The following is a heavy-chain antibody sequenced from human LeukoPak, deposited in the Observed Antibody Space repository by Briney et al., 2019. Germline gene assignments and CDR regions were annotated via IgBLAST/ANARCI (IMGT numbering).Heavy chain of an antibody. D-gene: IGHD2-15*01. CDR3: ASDRIEVDAFDI. V-gene: IGHV4-61*02. J-gene: IGHJ3*02. CDR1: GGSISSGSYF. CDR2: IYTSGST. Sequence: SETLSLTCTVSGGSISSGSYFWSWIRQPAGKGLEWIGRIYTSGSTNYNPSLKSRVTISVDTSKNQFSLKLSSVTAADTAVYYCASDRIEVDAFDIWGQGTMVTVSS.